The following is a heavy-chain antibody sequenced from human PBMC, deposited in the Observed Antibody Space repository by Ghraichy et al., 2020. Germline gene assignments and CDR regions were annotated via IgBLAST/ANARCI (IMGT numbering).Heavy chain of an antibody. Sequence: GGSLRRSCVTSGFTFSSYGMHWVRQAPGKGLEWLAVIWYDGSNKFYADSVKGRFTISKDNSKNTLYLQMSSLRAEDTAVYYCARDTSVDYFDYWGQGTLVTVSS. CDR2: IWYDGSNK. CDR3: ARDTSVDYFDY. D-gene: IGHD3-3*01. V-gene: IGHV3-33*01. CDR1: GFTFSSYG. J-gene: IGHJ4*02.